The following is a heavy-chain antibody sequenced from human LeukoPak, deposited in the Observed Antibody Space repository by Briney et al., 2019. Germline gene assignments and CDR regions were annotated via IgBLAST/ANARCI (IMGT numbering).Heavy chain of an antibody. D-gene: IGHD1-26*01. J-gene: IGHJ4*02. CDR3: TREAGATIGY. V-gene: IGHV3-49*04. CDR2: IRSKAYGGTT. Sequence: PGGSLRLSCTASGFTFGDYAMSWVRQAPGKGLEWVGFIRSKAYGGTTEYAASVKGRFIISRDDSKSIAYLQMNSLKAEDTAVYYCTREAGATIGYWGQGTLVTVSS. CDR1: GFTFGDYA.